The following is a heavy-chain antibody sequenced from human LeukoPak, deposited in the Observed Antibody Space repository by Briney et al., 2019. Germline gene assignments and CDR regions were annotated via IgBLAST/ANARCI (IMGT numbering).Heavy chain of an antibody. CDR2: ISGSGTST. D-gene: IGHD1-26*01. CDR3: AKKDTVSSSARGYFDY. V-gene: IGHV3-23*01. J-gene: IGHJ4*02. CDR1: GFTFSSYA. Sequence: GGSLRLSCAASGFTFSSYAMSWVRQAPGKGLEWVSAISGSGTSTFYADSVKGRFTISRVNSNNTLYLQMSSLRAEDTAVYFCAKKDTVSSSARGYFDYWGRRTLVTVSS.